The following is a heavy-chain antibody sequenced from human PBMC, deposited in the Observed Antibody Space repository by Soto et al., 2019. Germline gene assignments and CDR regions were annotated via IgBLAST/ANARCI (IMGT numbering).Heavy chain of an antibody. D-gene: IGHD3-16*01. CDR2: ISGSGGSS. CDR1: GFTFSNYA. Sequence: GGSLRLSCAASGFTFSNYAMTWVRQGPGKGLEWVSGISGSGGSSYYADSVKGRFTISRDNSKSTLYLQMNSLRAEDTAVYYCAKAYFVWSSEQPYYFDYWGQGTLVTVSS. J-gene: IGHJ4*02. V-gene: IGHV3-23*01. CDR3: AKAYFVWSSEQPYYFDY.